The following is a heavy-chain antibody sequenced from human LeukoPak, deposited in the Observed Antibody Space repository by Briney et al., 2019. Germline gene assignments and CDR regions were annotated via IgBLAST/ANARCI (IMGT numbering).Heavy chain of an antibody. CDR1: GFXFDHYA. Sequence: GGSLRLSCAASGFXFDHYAIHWVRQAPGKGLEWVSLISGDGGATSYADSVKGRFTISRDNSKNSLYLQMNSLRTEDTALYYCAKSYGSYYYYDMDVWGQGTTVTVSS. V-gene: IGHV3-43*02. J-gene: IGHJ6*02. CDR3: AKSYGSYYYYDMDV. CDR2: ISGDGGAT. D-gene: IGHD4-17*01.